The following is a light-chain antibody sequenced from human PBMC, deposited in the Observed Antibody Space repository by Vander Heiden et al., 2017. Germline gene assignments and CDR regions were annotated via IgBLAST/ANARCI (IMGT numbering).Light chain of an antibody. J-gene: IGLJ3*02. Sequence: GTPGQRVTFSCSGSTTNIENNYVYWYQKFPGTAPKIVIYRDNQRPSGISDRFSGSKSGTSASLAISGLRSEDEADYYCATWDDSLSSWVFGGGTGLTVL. V-gene: IGLV1-47*01. CDR1: TTNIENNY. CDR3: ATWDDSLSSWV. CDR2: RDN.